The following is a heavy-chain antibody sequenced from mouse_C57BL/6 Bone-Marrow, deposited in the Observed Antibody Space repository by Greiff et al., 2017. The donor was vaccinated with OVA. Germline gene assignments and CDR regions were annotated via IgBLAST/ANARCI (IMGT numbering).Heavy chain of an antibody. CDR3: ARSGVYYLDY. CDR2: IYPADGST. CDR1: GYTFTSYW. D-gene: IGHD1-1*02. J-gene: IGHJ4*01. Sequence: VQLQQPGAELVKPGASVKLSCKASGYTFTSYWMHWVKQRPVQGLEWIGNIYPADGSTNYNEKFKSKATLTVDTSSSTAYMQLSSLTSEDSAVYYCARSGVYYLDYWGQGTTVTVSS. V-gene: IGHV1-55*01.